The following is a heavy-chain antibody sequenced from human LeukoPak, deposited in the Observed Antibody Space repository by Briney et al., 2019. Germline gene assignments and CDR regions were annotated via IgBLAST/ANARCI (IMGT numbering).Heavy chain of an antibody. CDR1: GFTFSSYS. J-gene: IGHJ5*02. V-gene: IGHV3-33*08. CDR2: IWYDGSNK. CDR3: ARDLGSYYDWFDP. D-gene: IGHD1-26*01. Sequence: GGSLRLSCAASGFTFSSYSMNWVRQAPGKGLEWVAIIWYDGSNKYYADSVKGRFTVSRDNSKNTLYLHMNSLRAEDTAVYYCARDLGSYYDWFDPWGQGTLVTVSS.